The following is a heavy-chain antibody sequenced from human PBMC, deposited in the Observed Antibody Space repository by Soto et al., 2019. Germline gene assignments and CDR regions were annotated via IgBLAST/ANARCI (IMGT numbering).Heavy chain of an antibody. CDR2: INAGNGNT. Sequence: GASVKVSCKASGYTFTSYAMHWVRQAPGQRLEWMGWINAGNGNTKYSQKFQGRVTITRDTSASTAYMELSSLRSEDTGVYYCARKGGAVTPFAYGGQGTLVPVSS. J-gene: IGHJ4*02. CDR1: GYTFTSYA. V-gene: IGHV1-3*01. D-gene: IGHD6-19*01. CDR3: ARKGGAVTPFAY.